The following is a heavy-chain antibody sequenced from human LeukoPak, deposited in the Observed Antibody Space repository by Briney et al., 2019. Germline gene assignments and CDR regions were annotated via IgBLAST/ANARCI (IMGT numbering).Heavy chain of an antibody. CDR3: ARDSGYDLVYGMDV. CDR1: GFTFRSYG. V-gene: IGHV3-33*01. J-gene: IGHJ6*02. Sequence: GGSLRLSCAASGFTFRSYGMHWVRQAPGKGLELVAITWYDGSNTYYADSVKGRFTISRDNSKNTLYLQMNSLRADDTAVYYCARDSGYDLVYGMDVWGQGTTVTVSS. D-gene: IGHD5-12*01. CDR2: TWYDGSNT.